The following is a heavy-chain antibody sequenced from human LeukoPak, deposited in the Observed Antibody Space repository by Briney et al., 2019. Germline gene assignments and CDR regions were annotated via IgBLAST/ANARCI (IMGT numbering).Heavy chain of an antibody. CDR1: GFTFDDYA. D-gene: IGHD3-22*01. Sequence: AGGSLRLSCAASGFTFDDYAMHWVRQAPGKGLEWVSGISWNSGSIGYADSVKGRFTISRDNAKNSLYLQMNSLRAEDTAVYYCAKSMIPQYAGSNAFDIWGQGTMVTVSS. J-gene: IGHJ3*02. V-gene: IGHV3-9*01. CDR2: ISWNSGSI. CDR3: AKSMIPQYAGSNAFDI.